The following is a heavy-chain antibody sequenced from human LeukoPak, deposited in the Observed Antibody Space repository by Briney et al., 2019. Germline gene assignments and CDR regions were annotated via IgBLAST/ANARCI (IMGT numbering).Heavy chain of an antibody. J-gene: IGHJ4*02. CDR1: GFTFSSYS. D-gene: IGHD2-15*01. CDR2: ISSSSSYI. Sequence: GGSLRLSCAASGFTFSSYSMNWVRQAPGKGLEWVSSISSSSSYIYYADSVKGRFTISRDNAKNSLYLQMNSLRAEDTAVYYCARLDGVWTKTGGWGQGALVTVSS. V-gene: IGHV3-21*01. CDR3: ARLDGVWTKTGG.